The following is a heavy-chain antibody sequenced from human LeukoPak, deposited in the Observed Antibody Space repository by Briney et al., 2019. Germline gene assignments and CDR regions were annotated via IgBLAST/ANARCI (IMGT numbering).Heavy chain of an antibody. J-gene: IGHJ4*02. CDR3: ARVRYSSSPFDY. V-gene: IGHV1-2*02. CDR1: GYTFTGYY. Sequence: ASVKVSCKASGYTFTGYYMHWVRQAPGQGLEWMGWINPNSGATNFAQKIQDRVTMTRDTSISTAYMELSRLRSDDTAVYYCARVRYSSSPFDYWGQGTLVTVSS. D-gene: IGHD6-6*01. CDR2: INPNSGAT.